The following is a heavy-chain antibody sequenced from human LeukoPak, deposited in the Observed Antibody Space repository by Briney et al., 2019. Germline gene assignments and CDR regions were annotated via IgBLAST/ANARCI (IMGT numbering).Heavy chain of an antibody. CDR2: IYQSGST. Sequence: SETLSLTCTVSGYSISSGYYWGWIRQPPGKGLEWIGSIYQSGSTYYNPSLISPVTISVDTSKNQFSLKLTSVTAADTAVYYCARKHNWNYVDYYYYMDVWGKGTTVTVSS. J-gene: IGHJ6*03. V-gene: IGHV4-38-2*02. CDR1: GYSISSGYY. D-gene: IGHD1-7*01. CDR3: ARKHNWNYVDYYYYMDV.